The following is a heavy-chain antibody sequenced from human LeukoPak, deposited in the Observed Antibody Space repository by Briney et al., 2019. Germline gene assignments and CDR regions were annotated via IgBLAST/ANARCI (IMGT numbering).Heavy chain of an antibody. CDR2: INHSGST. J-gene: IGHJ4*02. V-gene: IGHV4-34*01. D-gene: IGHD2-8*01. CDR3: AKWASDNRAFDL. CDR1: GGSFSGYY. Sequence: KPSETLSLTCAVYGGSFSGYYWSWIRQPPGKGLEWIGEINHSGSTNYNPSLKSRVTISVDTSKNQFSLKLSSVTAADTAVYFCAKWASDNRAFDLWGQGTLVTVSS.